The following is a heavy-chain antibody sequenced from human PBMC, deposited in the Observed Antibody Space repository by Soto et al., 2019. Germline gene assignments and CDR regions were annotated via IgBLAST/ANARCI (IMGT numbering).Heavy chain of an antibody. CDR2: IYYSGST. Sequence: SETLSLTCTVSGGSISSGDYYWSWIRQPPGKGLEWIGYIYYSGSTYYNPSLKSRVTISVDTSKNQFSLKLSSVTAADTAVYYCARVLWFGELLQHDAFDIWGQGTMVTVSS. D-gene: IGHD3-10*01. CDR3: ARVLWFGELLQHDAFDI. CDR1: GGSISSGDYY. J-gene: IGHJ3*02. V-gene: IGHV4-30-4*02.